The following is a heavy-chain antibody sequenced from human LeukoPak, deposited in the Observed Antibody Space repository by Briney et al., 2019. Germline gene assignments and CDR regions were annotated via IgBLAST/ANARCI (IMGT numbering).Heavy chain of an antibody. J-gene: IGHJ6*02. V-gene: IGHV4-61*01. CDR2: IQNSART. CDR1: GGSVNSGSYF. Sequence: SETLSLTCTVSGGSVNSGSYFWSWIRQPPGEGLEWIGYIQNSARTNYNPSLESRVTISVDSSKDQFSLRLSSVTAADTAVYYCATDYSNFYGMDVWGQGTTVTVSS. CDR3: ATDYSNFYGMDV. D-gene: IGHD4-11*01.